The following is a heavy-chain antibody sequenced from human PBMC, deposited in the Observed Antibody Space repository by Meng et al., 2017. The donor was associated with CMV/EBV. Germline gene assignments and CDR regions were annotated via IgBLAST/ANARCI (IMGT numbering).Heavy chain of an antibody. Sequence: SVKVSCKASGGTFSSYTISWVRQAPGQGLEWMGRIIPILGIANYAQKFQGRVTITADKSTSTAYMELSSLRSEDTAVYYCARDLDDFWSVPWGQGTLVTVSS. CDR2: IIPILGIA. D-gene: IGHD3-3*01. V-gene: IGHV1-69*04. CDR3: ARDLDDFWSVP. CDR1: GGTFSSYT. J-gene: IGHJ5*02.